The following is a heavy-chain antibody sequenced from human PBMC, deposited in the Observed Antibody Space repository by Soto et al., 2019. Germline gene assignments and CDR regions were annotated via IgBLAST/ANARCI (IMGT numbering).Heavy chain of an antibody. Sequence: SQTLALTCAIPGESVSSNSTAWHWIRQSPSRGLEWLGRTYYRSKWYNDYAVFVKSRITINPDTSKNQFSLQLNSVTPEDTAVYYCARSIAARRVYWFDPWGQGTLVTFSS. CDR3: ARSIAARRVYWFDP. D-gene: IGHD6-6*01. V-gene: IGHV6-1*01. J-gene: IGHJ5*02. CDR2: TYYRSKWYN. CDR1: GESVSSNSTA.